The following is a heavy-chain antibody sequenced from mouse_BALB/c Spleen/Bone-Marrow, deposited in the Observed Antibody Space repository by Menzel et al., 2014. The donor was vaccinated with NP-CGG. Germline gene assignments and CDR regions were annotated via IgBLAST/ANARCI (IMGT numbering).Heavy chain of an antibody. D-gene: IGHD1-1*01. J-gene: IGHJ2*01. CDR3: ARNYGSSLDY. CDR1: GFNIEDSY. Sequence: VQLQQSGAEIVKPGASVKTSCTTSGFNIEDSYIYWMKQRPVQGLEWIGRIDSANGNTKYDPKFQGKATITVDTSSATAYLQLSSLTSEDTAVYYCARNYGSSLDYWGQGTTLTVSS. CDR2: IDSANGNT. V-gene: IGHV14-3*02.